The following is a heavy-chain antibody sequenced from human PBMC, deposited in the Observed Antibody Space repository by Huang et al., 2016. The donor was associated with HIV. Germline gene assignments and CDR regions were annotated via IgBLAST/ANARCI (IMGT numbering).Heavy chain of an antibody. CDR3: ARDPKYHSFPYFRQRRGIEI. Sequence: QIRLVQSGAEVKKPGASVRVSCQASGYAFSVYGFSWVRQAPGQGPEWVGGISASKGGTNYGQRCQGRVTLTTDTSTTTVYMDLRSLRSDDTAVYYCARDPKYHSFPYFRQRRGIEIWGQGTVVTVSS. CDR1: GYAFSVYG. CDR2: ISASKGGT. D-gene: IGHD3-16*01. J-gene: IGHJ3*02. V-gene: IGHV1-18*04.